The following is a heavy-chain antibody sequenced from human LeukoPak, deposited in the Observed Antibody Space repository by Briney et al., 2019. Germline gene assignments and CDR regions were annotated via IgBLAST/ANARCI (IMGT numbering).Heavy chain of an antibody. CDR2: IGGGGGST. Sequence: GGSLRLSCAASGFTFGSYAMSWVRQAPGKGLEWVSTIGGGGGSTYYADSAKGRFTNSRDNSKNTVYLQMNSLRAEDTAVYYCAKVLSGSQDYWGQGTLVTVSS. CDR3: AKVLSGSQDY. D-gene: IGHD1-26*01. V-gene: IGHV3-23*01. CDR1: GFTFGSYA. J-gene: IGHJ4*02.